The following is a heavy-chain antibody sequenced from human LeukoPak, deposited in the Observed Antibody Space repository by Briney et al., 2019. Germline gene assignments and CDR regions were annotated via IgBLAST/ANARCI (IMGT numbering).Heavy chain of an antibody. Sequence: ASVKVSCKASGGTFSSYAISWVRQAPGQGLEWMGRIIPILGIANYAQKFQGRVTITADKSTSTAYMELSSLRSEDTAVYYCAREPYCSSSRRYDEQLDYWGQGTLVTVSS. D-gene: IGHD2-2*01. CDR3: AREPYCSSSRRYDEQLDY. V-gene: IGHV1-69*04. CDR2: IIPILGIA. CDR1: GGTFSSYA. J-gene: IGHJ4*02.